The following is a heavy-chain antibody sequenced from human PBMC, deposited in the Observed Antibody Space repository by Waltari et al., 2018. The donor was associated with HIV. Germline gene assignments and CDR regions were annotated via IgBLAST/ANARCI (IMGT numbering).Heavy chain of an antibody. CDR2: INSDGSSA. V-gene: IGHV3-74*01. J-gene: IGHJ6*02. CDR1: GFGFDTHT. CDR3: ARDWSYGLDV. Sequence: EVQLVESGGGLVNPGGSLRLSCAASGFGFDTHTMNWVRQAPGKGLEWVSHINSDGSSATYADFVKGRFTISRDNAKNTLFLQMNSLRAEDTAVYYCARDWSYGLDVWGQGTTVTISS.